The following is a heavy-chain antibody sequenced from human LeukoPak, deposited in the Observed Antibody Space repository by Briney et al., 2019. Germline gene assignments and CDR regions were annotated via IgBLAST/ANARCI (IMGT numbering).Heavy chain of an antibody. Sequence: GGSLRLSCTASEFTFGDYAMSWFRRAPGKGREGVGFIRSKTSGGIAEYAASVRGRFTISRDGSTGIAYLQMNSLKTEDAAVYYCGRLQRNYSYIDVWGKGTTVTVSS. CDR1: EFTFGDYA. CDR2: IRSKTSGGIA. D-gene: IGHD6-25*01. CDR3: GRLQRNYSYIDV. V-gene: IGHV3-49*01. J-gene: IGHJ6*03.